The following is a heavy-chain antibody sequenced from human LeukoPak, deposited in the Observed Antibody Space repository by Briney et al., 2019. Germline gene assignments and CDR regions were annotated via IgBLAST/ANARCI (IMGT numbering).Heavy chain of an antibody. CDR3: ARHMGGGLDY. CDR1: NGSISRSIYY. V-gene: IGHV4-39*01. D-gene: IGHD3-10*01. J-gene: IGHJ4*02. Sequence: SETPSLTCTVSNGSISRSIYYWGWIRQPPEKGLERIGTIYYSGTTYYNSSLKSRVTLSVDTSKNQFSLKLSSVTFADTAVYYCARHMGGGLDYWGQGTLVTASS. CDR2: IYYSGTT.